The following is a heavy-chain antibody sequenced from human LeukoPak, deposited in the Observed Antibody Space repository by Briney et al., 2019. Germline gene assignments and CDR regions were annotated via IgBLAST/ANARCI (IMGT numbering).Heavy chain of an antibody. V-gene: IGHV3-64D*09. CDR1: GFTFSIYP. J-gene: IGHJ6*02. CDR3: VKSPADGLDV. Sequence: GGSLRLSCSASGFTFSIYPMHWVRQAPGKGLECVSTIFTNGDTTSYAASVKGRFTTSRDDSKNTLYLQMSSLRPEDTAVYYCVKSPADGLDVWGQGAMVTVSS. CDR2: IFTNGDTT.